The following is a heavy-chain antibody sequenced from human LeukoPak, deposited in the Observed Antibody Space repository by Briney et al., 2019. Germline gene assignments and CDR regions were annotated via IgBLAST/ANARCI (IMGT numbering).Heavy chain of an antibody. D-gene: IGHD2-2*01. CDR2: IRYDGSNK. CDR1: GFTFSSYG. V-gene: IGHV3-30*02. Sequence: GGSLRLSCAAPGFTFSSYGMHWVRQAPGKGLEWVAFIRYDGSNKYYADSVKGRFTISRDNSKNTLYLQMNSLRAEDTAVYYCAKVSSDIVVVPAASSFDYWGQGTLVTVSS. J-gene: IGHJ4*02. CDR3: AKVSSDIVVVPAASSFDY.